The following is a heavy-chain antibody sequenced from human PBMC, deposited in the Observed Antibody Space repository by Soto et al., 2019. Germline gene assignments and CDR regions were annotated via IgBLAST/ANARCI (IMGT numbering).Heavy chain of an antibody. CDR1: GGSINSGDCY. CDR2: IYYSGTT. V-gene: IGHV4-31*03. J-gene: IGHJ5*02. Sequence: QVQLQESGPGLVKPSQPLSLTCTVSGGSINSGDCYWSWIRQHPGTGLEWIGSIYYSGTTYYKPYLKSRVTLSLDTSKNQFSLKLSSVTAADTAVYYCATQYTYAPFDPWGQGTLVTVSS. CDR3: ATQYTYAPFDP. D-gene: IGHD5-18*01.